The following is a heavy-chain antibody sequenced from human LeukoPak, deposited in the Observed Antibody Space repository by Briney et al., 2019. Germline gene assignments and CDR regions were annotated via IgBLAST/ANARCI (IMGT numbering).Heavy chain of an antibody. V-gene: IGHV3-23*01. CDR1: GFTFDDYA. D-gene: IGHD6-13*01. CDR2: ISGSGGST. J-gene: IGHJ6*03. CDR3: AKGPGSSWYYYYYMDV. Sequence: PGGSLRLSCAASGFTFDDYAMSWVRQAPGKGLEWVSAISGSGGSTYYADSVKGRFTISRDNSKNTLYLQMNSLRAEDTAVYYCAKGPGSSWYYYYYMDVWGKGTTVTVSS.